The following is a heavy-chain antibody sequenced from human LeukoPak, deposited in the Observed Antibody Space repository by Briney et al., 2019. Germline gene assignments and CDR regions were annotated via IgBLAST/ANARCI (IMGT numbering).Heavy chain of an antibody. CDR3: ARDGGEWELDY. D-gene: IGHD1-26*01. V-gene: IGHV3-30*03. J-gene: IGHJ4*02. CDR1: AFTCRNYA. CDR2: ISYDAINK. Sequence: GVSLTLSCAASAFTCRNYAMHRHRQAPGKGLEGVAVISYDAINKYYADSVKGRFTISRDNAKNSLYLQMNSLRVEDTAVYYCARDGGEWELDYWGQGTLVTVSS.